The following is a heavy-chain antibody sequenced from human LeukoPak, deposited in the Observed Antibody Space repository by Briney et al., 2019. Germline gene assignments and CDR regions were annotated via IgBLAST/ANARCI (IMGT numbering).Heavy chain of an antibody. V-gene: IGHV4-30-2*01. J-gene: IGHJ4*02. Sequence: KASETLSLTCTVSGGSTNTGGYFWSWIRQPPGKGLEWIGYVFRTGRTSYNPSLESRVTISLDRSKNQFSLRLTSVTAADSAMYYCATEGQCGFATCPGLEYWGQGIAVAVSS. CDR2: VFRTGRT. CDR3: ATEGQCGFATCPGLEY. D-gene: IGHD2-21*01. CDR1: GGSTNTGGYF.